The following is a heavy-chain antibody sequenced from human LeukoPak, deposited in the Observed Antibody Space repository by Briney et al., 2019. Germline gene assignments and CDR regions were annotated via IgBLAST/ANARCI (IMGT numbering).Heavy chain of an antibody. D-gene: IGHD3-10*01. V-gene: IGHV4-34*01. CDR3: ARAPYYYGSGSSIFDY. J-gene: IGHJ4*02. Sequence: SETLSLTCAVYGGSFSGYYWSWIRQPPGKGLEWTGEINHSGSTNYNPSLKSRVTISVDTSKNQFSLKLSSVTAADTAVYYCARAPYYYGSGSSIFDYWGQGTLVTVSS. CDR1: GGSFSGYY. CDR2: INHSGST.